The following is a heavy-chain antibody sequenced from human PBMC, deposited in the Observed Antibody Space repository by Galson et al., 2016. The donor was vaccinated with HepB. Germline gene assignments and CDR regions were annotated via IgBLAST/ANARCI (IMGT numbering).Heavy chain of an antibody. CDR3: AQALMSSGAPRWAFGI. Sequence: PALVKPTQTLTLTCTFSGFSLSTGVGVGWIRQPPGKALEWLALNYWNDDKRYSPSLKSRLTTTKDTSKNQVVLTLTNLDPVDTATYYCAQALMSSGAPRWAFGIWGQGTVVTVSS. CDR1: GFSLSTGVG. CDR2: NYWNDDK. J-gene: IGHJ3*02. V-gene: IGHV2-5*01. D-gene: IGHD4/OR15-4a*01.